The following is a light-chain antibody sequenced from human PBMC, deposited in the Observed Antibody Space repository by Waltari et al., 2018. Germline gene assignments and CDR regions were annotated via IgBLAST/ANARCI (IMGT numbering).Light chain of an antibody. CDR2: DVT. V-gene: IGLV2-14*03. CDR3: SSYSSISTLV. CDR1: SSDVGGFNY. Sequence: QSALTQPASVSGSPGPSITISCTGTSSDVGGFNYVSWYQQHPGEAPKLLLYDVTQRPSGVSNRFSGSKSANTASLTISWLQAGDEAHYYCSSYSSISTLVFGGGTKLTVL. J-gene: IGLJ2*01.